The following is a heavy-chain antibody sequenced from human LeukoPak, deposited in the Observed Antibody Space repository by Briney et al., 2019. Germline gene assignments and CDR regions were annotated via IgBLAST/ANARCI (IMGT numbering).Heavy chain of an antibody. CDR1: GFTFSSYS. J-gene: IGHJ4*02. CDR3: ARDFPTITSWYYFDS. Sequence: PGGSLRLSCAASGFTFSSYSMNWVRQAPGKGLEWVSSLSSSSTYIYYADSVKGRFTISRDNAKNSLYLQMNSLRAEDTAVYYCARDFPTITSWYYFDSWGQGALVVVSS. D-gene: IGHD2-2*01. V-gene: IGHV3-21*01. CDR2: LSSSSTYI.